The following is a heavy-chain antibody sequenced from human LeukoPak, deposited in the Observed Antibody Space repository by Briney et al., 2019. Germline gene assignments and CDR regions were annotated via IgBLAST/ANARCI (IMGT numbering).Heavy chain of an antibody. CDR1: GGSISSSKYY. Sequence: SETLSLTCTVSGGSISSSKYYWGWIRQLPGKGLEWIGEINHSGSTNYNPSLKSRVTISVDTSKNQFSLKLSSVTAADTAVYYCARGHWNATSGQFDYWGQGTLVTVSS. D-gene: IGHD1-1*01. J-gene: IGHJ4*02. CDR3: ARGHWNATSGQFDY. CDR2: INHSGST. V-gene: IGHV4-39*07.